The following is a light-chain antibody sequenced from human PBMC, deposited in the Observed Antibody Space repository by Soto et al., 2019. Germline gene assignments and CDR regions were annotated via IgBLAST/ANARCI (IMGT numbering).Light chain of an antibody. J-gene: IGKJ4*01. CDR2: AAS. Sequence: IQLTQSPSSLSASVGDSVTITCRASKGISRYLAWYQQKAGRAPKLLISAASTLQSGVPSRFSGSGSGTDFTLTISSLQPEDFATYYCQQLNTYPVTFGGGTKVDVK. CDR1: KGISRY. V-gene: IGKV1-9*01. CDR3: QQLNTYPVT.